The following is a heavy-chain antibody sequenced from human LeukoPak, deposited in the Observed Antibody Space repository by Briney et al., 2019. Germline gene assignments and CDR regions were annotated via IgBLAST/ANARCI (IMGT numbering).Heavy chain of an antibody. CDR2: IKQDGSEK. J-gene: IGHJ4*02. D-gene: IGHD6-6*01. CDR1: GFTFSSYW. V-gene: IGHV3-7*01. Sequence: PGGSLRLSCAASGFTFSSYWMSWVRQAPGKGLEWVANIKQDGSEKYYVDSVKGRFTISRDNAKNSLYLQMNSLRAEDTAVYYCARATGVEYSSSSWAYYFDYWGQGTLVTVSS. CDR3: ARATGVEYSSSSWAYYFDY.